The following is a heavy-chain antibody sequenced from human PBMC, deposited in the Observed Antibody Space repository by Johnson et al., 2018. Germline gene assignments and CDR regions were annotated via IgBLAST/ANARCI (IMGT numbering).Heavy chain of an antibody. J-gene: IGHJ6*02. Sequence: VQLVESGGGVVQPGRSLRVSCAASGFTFSAYGMHWVRQAPGKGLEWVAVISYDGSNKYYADSVKGRFTISRDNSKNTLYLQMNSLRAEDTAVYYCYRGSGYYTNYGMDVWGQGTTVTVSS. V-gene: IGHV3-30*03. D-gene: IGHD3-3*01. CDR1: GFTFSAYG. CDR3: YRGSGYYTNYGMDV. CDR2: ISYDGSNK.